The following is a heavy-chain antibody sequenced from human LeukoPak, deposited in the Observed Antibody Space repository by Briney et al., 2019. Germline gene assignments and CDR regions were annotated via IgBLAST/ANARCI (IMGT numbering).Heavy chain of an antibody. Sequence: PSETLSLTCTVSGGSISSYYWGWIRQPPGKGLEWIGYIYYSGSTNNNPSLKSRVTISVDTSKNQFSLKLSSVTAADTAVYYCARHRQHSYGYGIDYWGQGTLVTVSS. D-gene: IGHD5-18*01. CDR1: GGSISSYY. CDR2: IYYSGST. J-gene: IGHJ4*02. CDR3: ARHRQHSYGYGIDY. V-gene: IGHV4-59*08.